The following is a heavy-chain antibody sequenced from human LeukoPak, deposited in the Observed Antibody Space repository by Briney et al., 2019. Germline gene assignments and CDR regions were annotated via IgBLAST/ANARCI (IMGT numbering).Heavy chain of an antibody. CDR3: AREGVYYDILAAYYRPYYFDF. D-gene: IGHD3-9*01. Sequence: GSLRLSCAASGFTFSSYSMNWVRQAPGKGLEWIGEINHGGSTNYNPSLKSRLTISVDTSKNQFSLKLSSVTAADTAVYYCAREGVYYDILAAYYRPYYFDFWGQGTLVTVPS. V-gene: IGHV4-34*01. CDR1: GFTFSSYS. CDR2: INHGGST. J-gene: IGHJ4*02.